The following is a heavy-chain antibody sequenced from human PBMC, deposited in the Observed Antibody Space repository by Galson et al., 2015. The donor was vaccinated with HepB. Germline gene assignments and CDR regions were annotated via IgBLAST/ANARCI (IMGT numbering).Heavy chain of an antibody. CDR3: ARARGANWFDP. CDR1: GYTFTSYY. D-gene: IGHD3-10*01. CDR2: INPSGGST. J-gene: IGHJ5*02. V-gene: IGHV1-46*04. Sequence: SVKVSCKASGYTFTSYYMHWVRQAPGQGLEWMGIINPSGGSTSYAQKLQGRVTMTRDTSTSTVYMELSSLRSEDTAVYYCARARGANWFDPWGQGTLVTASS.